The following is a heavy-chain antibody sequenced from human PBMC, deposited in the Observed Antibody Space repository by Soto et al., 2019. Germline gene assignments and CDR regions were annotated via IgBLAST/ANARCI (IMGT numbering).Heavy chain of an antibody. CDR3: VNFRRRAYHYSSMDV. CDR2: YGGSGGST. J-gene: IGHJ6*03. Sequence: DVQLLESGGGLAQRGGSLRLSCAASGFSFSTYGMTWVRQAPGKGLEVVSYGGSGGSTYYADSGKGRFTISRDDAKHTLHLTMNTLRAEDTAVYYCVNFRRRAYHYSSMDVWGNGTALTVPS. CDR1: GFSFSTYG. V-gene: IGHV3-23*01.